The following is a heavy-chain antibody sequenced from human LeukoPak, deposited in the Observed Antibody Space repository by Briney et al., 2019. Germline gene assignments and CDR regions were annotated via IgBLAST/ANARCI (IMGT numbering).Heavy chain of an antibody. CDR3: ASGAGLLKYYYYLDV. CDR1: GFIVSSTY. Sequence: GESLRLSCAASGFIVSSTYVTWVRQAPGRGLEWVAISYADGNRDYAESLKGRFTISRDNSKNTVDLQMRSLRAEDTAVYYCASGAGLLKYYYYLDVWGRGTTVTISS. J-gene: IGHJ6*03. D-gene: IGHD3-16*01. CDR2: SYADGNR. V-gene: IGHV3-66*01.